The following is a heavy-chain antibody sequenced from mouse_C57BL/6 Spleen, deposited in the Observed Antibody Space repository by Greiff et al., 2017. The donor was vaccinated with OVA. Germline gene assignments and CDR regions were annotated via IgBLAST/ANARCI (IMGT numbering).Heavy chain of an antibody. Sequence: EVQLQQSGPELVKPGASVKIPCKASGYTFTDYNMDWVKQSHGKSLAWIGDLNPNNGGTIYTQKFKGKATLTVDKSSSTADMELRRLTAEDTAVYDCARWRGGDGYFFDDWGQGTTLTGSS. V-gene: IGHV1-18*01. D-gene: IGHD2-3*01. CDR3: ARWRGGDGYFFDD. CDR2: LNPNNGGT. CDR1: GYTFTDYN. J-gene: IGHJ2*01.